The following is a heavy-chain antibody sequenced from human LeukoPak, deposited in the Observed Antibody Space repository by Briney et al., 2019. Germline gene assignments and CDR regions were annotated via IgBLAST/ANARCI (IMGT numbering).Heavy chain of an antibody. CDR1: GFTFSNYA. Sequence: PRRSLRLSCAASGFTFSNYAMHWVRQTPGKGLEWLAIIWYDGSNEYSADSVKGRFTISRDNSKKILYLQMNNLRAEDTAVYYCARGGVYYDFWSGYYTLDQWGQGTLVTVSS. V-gene: IGHV3-33*01. CDR2: IWYDGSNE. J-gene: IGHJ4*02. CDR3: ARGGVYYDFWSGYYTLDQ. D-gene: IGHD3-3*01.